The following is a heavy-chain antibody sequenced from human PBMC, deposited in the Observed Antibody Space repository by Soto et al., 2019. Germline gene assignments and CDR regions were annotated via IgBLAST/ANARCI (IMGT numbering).Heavy chain of an antibody. CDR1: GYSFTSYW. V-gene: IGHV5-51*01. CDR3: ATNYYDSSGYVPYYFDY. Sequence: GEFLKISCKGSGYSFTSYWIGWVRQMPGKGLEWMGIIYPGDSDTRYSPSFQGQVTISADKSISTAYLQWSSLKASDTAMYCCATNYYDSSGYVPYYFDYWGQGTLVTVSS. J-gene: IGHJ4*02. D-gene: IGHD3-22*01. CDR2: IYPGDSDT.